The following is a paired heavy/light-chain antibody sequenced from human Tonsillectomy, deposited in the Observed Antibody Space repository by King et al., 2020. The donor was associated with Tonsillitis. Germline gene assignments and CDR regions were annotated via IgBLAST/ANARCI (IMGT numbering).Heavy chain of an antibody. Sequence: QVQLQQWGAGLLKSSETLSLTCAVYGGSFSSYYWSWIRQTPRKGLEWIGEINYSGNTNYNPSFKSRVIILVDTSKNQISLKLSSVTAADTGTYYCASPPIQSGGAWGQGTRVTVSS. D-gene: IGHD4-4*01. J-gene: IGHJ5*02. CDR1: GGSFSSYY. CDR3: ASPPIQSGGA. V-gene: IGHV4-34*01. CDR2: INYSGNT.
Light chain of an antibody. CDR1: SSDIGRYNL. J-gene: IGLJ3*02. Sequence: QSALTQPASVSGSPGQSITISCSGTSSDIGRYNLVSWYQQYPGKAPKLIIFDVDRRPSGISNRFSGSKSGNTASLTISGLQAEDESDYFCCSYAGTFRVFGGGTKLTVL. V-gene: IGLV2-23*02. CDR2: DVD. CDR3: CSYAGTFRV.